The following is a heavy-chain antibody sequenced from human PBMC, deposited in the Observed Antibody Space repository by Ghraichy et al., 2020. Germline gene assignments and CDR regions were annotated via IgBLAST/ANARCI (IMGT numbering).Heavy chain of an antibody. CDR3: AKGRGPGTTHDAFDI. CDR2: ISYDGSNK. Sequence: GESLNISCAASGFTFSSYGMHWVRQAPGKGLEWVAVISYDGSNKYYADSVKGRFTISRDNSKNTLYLQMNSLRAEDTAVYYCAKGRGPGTTHDAFDIWGQGTMVTVSS. CDR1: GFTFSSYG. D-gene: IGHD6-13*01. J-gene: IGHJ3*02. V-gene: IGHV3-30*18.